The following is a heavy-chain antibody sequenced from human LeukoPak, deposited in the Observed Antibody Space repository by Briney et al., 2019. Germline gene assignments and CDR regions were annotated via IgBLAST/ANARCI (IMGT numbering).Heavy chain of an antibody. D-gene: IGHD3-3*01. CDR2: ISTSSRYI. Sequence: GGSLRLSCAASGFSFSSYAMNWVRQAPGKGLEWVSSISTSSRYIYYADSVKGRFTISRDNAKNSLYLQMNSLRAEDTAVYYCARGFFTGSGYRLGFDYWGQGTLVTVSS. CDR1: GFSFSSYA. CDR3: ARGFFTGSGYRLGFDY. J-gene: IGHJ4*02. V-gene: IGHV3-21*01.